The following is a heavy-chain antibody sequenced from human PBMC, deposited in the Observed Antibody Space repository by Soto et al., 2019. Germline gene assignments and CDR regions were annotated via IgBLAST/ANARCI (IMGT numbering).Heavy chain of an antibody. D-gene: IGHD1-7*01. J-gene: IGHJ4*02. V-gene: IGHV3-23*01. CDR2: ISGSGGST. CDR3: AKPLTGTTFDY. CDR1: GFTFSSYG. Sequence: PGGSLRLSCAASGFTFSSYGMSWVRQAPGKGLEWVSGISGSGGSTYNADSVKGRFTISRDNSKNTLYLQMNSLRAEDTAVYYCAKPLTGTTFDYWGQGTLVTVSS.